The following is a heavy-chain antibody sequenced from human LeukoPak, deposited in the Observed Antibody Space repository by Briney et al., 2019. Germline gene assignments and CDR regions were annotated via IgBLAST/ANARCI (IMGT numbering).Heavy chain of an antibody. V-gene: IGHV1-69*13. CDR1: GGTFSSYA. D-gene: IGHD2-15*01. CDR2: IIPIFGTA. CDR3: ARAGYCSGGSCSTDAFDI. J-gene: IGHJ3*02. Sequence: ASVKVSCKASGGTFSSYAISWVRQAPGQGLEWMGGIIPIFGTANYAQKFQGRVTITADESTSTAYMELSSLRSEDTAVYYCARAGYCSGGSCSTDAFDIWGQGTMVTVSS.